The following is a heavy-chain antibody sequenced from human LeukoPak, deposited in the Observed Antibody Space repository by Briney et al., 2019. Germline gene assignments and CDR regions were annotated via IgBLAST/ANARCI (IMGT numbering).Heavy chain of an antibody. V-gene: IGHV1-18*04. Sequence: ASVKVSCKASGYTFTSYGISWVRQAPGQGLEWMGWISAYNGNTNYAQKLQGGVTMTTDTSTSTAYMELRSLRSDDTAVYYCARDRYCSGGSCPRAAGWFDPWGQGTLVTVSS. CDR1: GYTFTSYG. D-gene: IGHD2-15*01. J-gene: IGHJ5*02. CDR3: ARDRYCSGGSCPRAAGWFDP. CDR2: ISAYNGNT.